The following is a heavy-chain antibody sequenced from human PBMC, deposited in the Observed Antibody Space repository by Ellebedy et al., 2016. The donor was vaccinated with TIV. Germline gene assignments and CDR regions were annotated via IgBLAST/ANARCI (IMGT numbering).Heavy chain of an antibody. V-gene: IGHV1-2*02. CDR1: GYTFTGYY. J-gene: IGHJ6*02. Sequence: AASVKVSCKASGYTFTGYYMHWVRQAPGQGLEWMGWINPYSGGTNYAQKFQGRVTMTRDTSISTAYMELSRLRSDDTAVYYCARGMAPYGMDVWGQGTTVTVSS. CDR2: INPYSGGT. CDR3: ARGMAPYGMDV. D-gene: IGHD2-8*01.